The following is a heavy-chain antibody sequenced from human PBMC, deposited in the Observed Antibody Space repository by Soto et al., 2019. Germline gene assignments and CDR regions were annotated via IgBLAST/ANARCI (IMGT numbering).Heavy chain of an antibody. CDR2: FYYSGST. CDR1: GFPISTGASN. Sequence: SESLSLTYIISGFPISTGASNMLLFRQHPGKGLEWIGYFYYSGSTYYNPSLKSRVTISVDTSKNQFSLKLSSVTAADTAVYYCARRERAAGTDWWFDPWGQG. J-gene: IGHJ5*02. D-gene: IGHD6-13*01. V-gene: IGHV4-30-4*02. CDR3: ARRERAAGTDWWFDP.